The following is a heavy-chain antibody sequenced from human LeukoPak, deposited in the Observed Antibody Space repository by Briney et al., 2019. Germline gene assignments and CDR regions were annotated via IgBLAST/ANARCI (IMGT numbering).Heavy chain of an antibody. CDR3: AKSSEDYGDSSAAFDI. J-gene: IGHJ3*02. CDR2: IKQDGSEK. D-gene: IGHD4-17*01. CDR1: GFTSSSYW. Sequence: HTGGSLRLSCAASGFTSSSYWMSWVRQAPGKGLEWVANIKQDGSEKYYVDSVKGRFTISRDNAKNSLYLQMNSLRAEDTALYYCAKSSEDYGDSSAAFDIWGQGTVVTVSS. V-gene: IGHV3-7*03.